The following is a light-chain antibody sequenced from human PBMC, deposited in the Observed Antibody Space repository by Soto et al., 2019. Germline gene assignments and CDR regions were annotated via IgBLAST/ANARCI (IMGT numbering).Light chain of an antibody. CDR2: DAS. CDR1: QSVSSD. Sequence: EILMTQSPATLTVSPGERATLSCRASQSVSSDLAWYQQKPGQAPRLLIYDASTRATGVPARFSGGGSGTEFTLTISSLQLEDFAVYYCQQYKNWPPMYTFGQGTKLEIK. V-gene: IGKV3-15*01. CDR3: QQYKNWPPMYT. J-gene: IGKJ2*01.